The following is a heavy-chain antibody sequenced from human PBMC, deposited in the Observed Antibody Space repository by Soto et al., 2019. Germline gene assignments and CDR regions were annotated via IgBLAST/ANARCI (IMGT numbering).Heavy chain of an antibody. V-gene: IGHV3-23*01. J-gene: IGHJ4*01. CDR2: ISGSAIST. CDR3: VNWNDEDVD. D-gene: IGHD1-1*01. Sequence: EVHLLESGGGFVQQGGSLRLSCVASGFTFSSYAMTWVRQAPGKGLEWVASISGSAISTEYADSVRGRFTISRDNSKNTVFLQMQSLRADDSATYYCVNWNDEDVDWGQGTLVAVSS. CDR1: GFTFSSYA.